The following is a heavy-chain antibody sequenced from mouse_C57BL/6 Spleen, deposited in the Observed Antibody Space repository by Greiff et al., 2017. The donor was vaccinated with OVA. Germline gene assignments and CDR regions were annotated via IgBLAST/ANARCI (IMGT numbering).Heavy chain of an antibody. CDR2: ISNGGGST. CDR1: GFTFSDYY. Sequence: EVKLMESGGGLVQPGGSLKLSCAASGFTFSDYYMYWVRQTPEKRLEWVAYISNGGGSTYYPDTVTGRFTISRDNAKNTLYLQMNRLKSEDTAMYYCARPYDGSSWGWFAYWGQGTLVTVSA. J-gene: IGHJ3*01. D-gene: IGHD1-1*01. CDR3: ARPYDGSSWGWFAY. V-gene: IGHV5-12*01.